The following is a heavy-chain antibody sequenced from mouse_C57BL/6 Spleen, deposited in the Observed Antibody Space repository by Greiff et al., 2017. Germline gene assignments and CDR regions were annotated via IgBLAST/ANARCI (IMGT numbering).Heavy chain of an antibody. J-gene: IGHJ2*01. D-gene: IGHD2-12*01. CDR2: INPNNGGT. CDR1: GFTFTDYN. Sequence: VQLQQSGPELVKPGASVKMSCKASGFTFTDYNMHWVKQSHGKSLEWIGYINPNNGGTSYDQKFQGKATLTVNKSSSTAYMELRSLTSEDSAIYYSASPSYSDVYFGYWGQGTTLTVSS. CDR3: ASPSYSDVYFGY. V-gene: IGHV1-22*01.